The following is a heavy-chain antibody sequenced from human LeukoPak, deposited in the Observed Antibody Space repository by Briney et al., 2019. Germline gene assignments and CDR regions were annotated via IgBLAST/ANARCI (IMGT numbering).Heavy chain of an antibody. CDR1: GGSISSSSYY. Sequence: PSETLSLTCTVSGGSISSSSYYWGWLRQPPGQGLEWIGSIYYSGSTYYNPSLKSRVTISVYTSKNQFSLKLSSVTAADTAVYYCAGNHRKWELRSCDYWGQGTLVTVSS. CDR2: IYYSGST. V-gene: IGHV4-39*01. CDR3: AGNHRKWELRSCDY. J-gene: IGHJ4*02. D-gene: IGHD1-26*01.